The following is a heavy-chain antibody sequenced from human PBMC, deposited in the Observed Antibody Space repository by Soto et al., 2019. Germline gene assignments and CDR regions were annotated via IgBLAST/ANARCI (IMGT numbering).Heavy chain of an antibody. V-gene: IGHV4-59*01. CDR2: TYYSGRT. Sequence: PSETLLVTCTVSGGSISRFYWSWIRQPTGKRLEWLEGTYYSGRTIYNPSLKSRVPISVDTSKTQCSLKLSSVTAADTAGYYCARAIKGDSSEVYDYYGMDVWGQGTTVTVSS. J-gene: IGHJ6*02. CDR3: ARAIKGDSSEVYDYYGMDV. D-gene: IGHD3-22*01. CDR1: GGSISRFY.